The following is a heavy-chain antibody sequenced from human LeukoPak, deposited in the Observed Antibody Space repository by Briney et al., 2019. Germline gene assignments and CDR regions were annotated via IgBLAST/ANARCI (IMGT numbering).Heavy chain of an antibody. Sequence: QAGGSLRLSCAASGFTFSSYAMHWVRQAPGKGLEWVAVISYDGSNKYYADSVKGRFTISRDNSKNTLYLQMNSLRAEDTAVYYCARDPSGSYYEVLDYWGQGTLVTVSS. CDR3: ARDPSGSYYEVLDY. CDR2: ISYDGSNK. CDR1: GFTFSSYA. V-gene: IGHV3-30-3*01. D-gene: IGHD1-26*01. J-gene: IGHJ4*02.